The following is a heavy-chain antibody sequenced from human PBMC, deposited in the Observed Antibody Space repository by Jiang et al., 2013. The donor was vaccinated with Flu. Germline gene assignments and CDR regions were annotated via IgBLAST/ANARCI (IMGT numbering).Heavy chain of an antibody. Sequence: GSGLVKPSETLSLTCTVSGGSIISNNYYWGWIRQPPGKGLEWIGSIYYSGSTYHNPSLKSRVTISVDRSKNQFSLKLSSVTAADTAVYYCARQGYYGSGRSQFDYVGPGNPGHRLL. CDR2: IYYSGST. CDR1: GGSIISNNYY. CDR3: ARQGYYGSGRSQFDY. J-gene: IGHJ4*02. V-gene: IGHV4-39*01. D-gene: IGHD3-10*01.